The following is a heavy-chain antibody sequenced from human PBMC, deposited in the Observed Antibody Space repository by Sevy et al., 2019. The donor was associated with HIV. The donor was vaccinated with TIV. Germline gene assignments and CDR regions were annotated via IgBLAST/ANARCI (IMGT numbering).Heavy chain of an antibody. CDR3: ARDLEFYDYGDYGPAFMPDY. CDR2: IWFDGSNT. D-gene: IGHD4-17*01. CDR1: GFTMSSYW. J-gene: IGHJ4*02. Sequence: GGSLRLSCAASGFTMSSYWVTWVRQAPGKGLEWVAVIWFDGSNTYYADSVKGRFTISRDIAKNTLHLQMNSLRVEDTAVYYCARDLEFYDYGDYGPAFMPDYWGQGTLVTVSS. V-gene: IGHV3-33*08.